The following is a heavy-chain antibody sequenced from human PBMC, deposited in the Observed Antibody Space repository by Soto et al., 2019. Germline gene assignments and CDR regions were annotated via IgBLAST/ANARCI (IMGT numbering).Heavy chain of an antibody. CDR3: AREYDINWFDP. CDR2: IIPILGIA. D-gene: IGHD3-9*01. Sequence: PVKVSCKASGGTFSSYTSSWVRQAPGQGLEWMGRIIPILGIANYAQKFQGRVTITADKSTSTAYMELSSLRSEDTAVYYCAREYDINWFDPWGQGTLVTVSS. V-gene: IGHV1-69*04. CDR1: GGTFSSYT. J-gene: IGHJ5*02.